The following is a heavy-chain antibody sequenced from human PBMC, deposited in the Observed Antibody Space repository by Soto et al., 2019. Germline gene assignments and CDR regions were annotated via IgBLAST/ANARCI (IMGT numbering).Heavy chain of an antibody. V-gene: IGHV6-1*01. J-gene: IGHJ5*02. CDR2: TYYRSKWYN. Sequence: SQTLSVTGAMSGCSVSSNIPAWHWIRQSPSRGLEWLGRTYYRSKWYNDYAVSVKSRITINPDTSKNQFSLQLNSVTPEDTAVYYCARGRPVAGNGFDPWGQGTMVTVSS. CDR1: GCSVSSNIPA. CDR3: ARGRPVAGNGFDP. D-gene: IGHD6-19*01.